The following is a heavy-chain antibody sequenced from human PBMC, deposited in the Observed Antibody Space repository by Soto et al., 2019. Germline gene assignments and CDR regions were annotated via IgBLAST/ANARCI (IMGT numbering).Heavy chain of an antibody. V-gene: IGHV3-23*01. CDR2: ISGSGGST. Sequence: GGSLRLSCAASGFTFSSYAMSWVRQAPGKGLEWVSAISGSGGSTYYADSVKGRFTISRDNSKNTLYLQMNSLRAEDTAVYYCAKEGIAVAGTDIRTGPSYWGQGTLVTVSS. J-gene: IGHJ4*02. CDR3: AKEGIAVAGTDIRTGPSY. D-gene: IGHD6-19*01. CDR1: GFTFSSYA.